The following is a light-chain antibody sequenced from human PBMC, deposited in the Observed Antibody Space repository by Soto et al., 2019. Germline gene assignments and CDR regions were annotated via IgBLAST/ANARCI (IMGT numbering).Light chain of an antibody. CDR2: GAS. CDR3: QKYNNWPRT. V-gene: IGKV3-15*01. J-gene: IGKJ4*01. CDR1: QSVSSN. Sequence: EIVMTQSPATLSVSPGERPTLSCRASQSVSSNLAWYQQKPGQAPRLLIYGASTRATGIPARFSGSGSGTEFTLTISSLQSEDFAVYYCQKYNNWPRTFGGGTKVEIK.